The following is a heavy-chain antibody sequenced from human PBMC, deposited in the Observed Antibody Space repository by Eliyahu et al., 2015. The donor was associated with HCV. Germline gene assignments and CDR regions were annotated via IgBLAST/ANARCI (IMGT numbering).Heavy chain of an antibody. CDR3: TRGPRRWFDP. D-gene: IGHD1-14*01. V-gene: IGHV3-53*01. CDR1: GITVSSDY. CDR2: IYGGISK. J-gene: IGHJ5*02. Sequence: EVQLVESGGGLRQPGGSLRLXXAXXGITVSSDYMSWVRQAPGRGLXXVSTIYGGISKDYAESVKGRFTISRDKYKDTVYLQMNSLRVEDTAVYYCTRGPRRWFDPWGQGTQVTVSS.